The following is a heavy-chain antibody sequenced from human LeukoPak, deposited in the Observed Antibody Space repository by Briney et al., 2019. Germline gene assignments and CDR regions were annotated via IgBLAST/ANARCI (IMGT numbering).Heavy chain of an antibody. CDR3: ARRAPGFSSGWLDY. J-gene: IGHJ4*02. CDR2: ISYDGIYK. Sequence: PGRSLRLSCAASGFTFNNYALHWVRQAPGKGLEWVAVISYDGIYKDYGDSVKGRFTISRDNSKNTLYLQMGSLRAEDMAVYYCARRAPGFSSGWLDYWGQGTLVTVSS. V-gene: IGHV3-30*14. D-gene: IGHD6-19*01. CDR1: GFTFNNYA.